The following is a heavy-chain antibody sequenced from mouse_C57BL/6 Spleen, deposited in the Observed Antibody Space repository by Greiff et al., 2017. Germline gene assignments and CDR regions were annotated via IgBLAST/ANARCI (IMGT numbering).Heavy chain of an antibody. Sequence: EVQLVEPGGGLVQPKGSLKLSCAASGFSFTTYAMNWVRQAPGKGLEWVDRIRRKSNNYATYYADTVKDRFTISRDDSESLLYLQMNNLKTEDTAMYYSVRHGATRYYAMGYRGQGTSVTVAS. V-gene: IGHV10-1*01. J-gene: IGHJ4*01. CDR3: VRHGATRYYAMGY. CDR1: GFSFTTYA. CDR2: IRRKSNNYAT.